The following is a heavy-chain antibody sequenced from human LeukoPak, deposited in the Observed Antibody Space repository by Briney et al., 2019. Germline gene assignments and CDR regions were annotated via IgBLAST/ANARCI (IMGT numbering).Heavy chain of an antibody. CDR2: TYTSGST. J-gene: IGHJ2*01. Sequence: SETLSLTCSVSGYFISSGYYWGWIRQPAGKGLEWIGRTYTSGSTNYNPSLKSRVTISVDTSKNQFSLKLSSMTAADTAVYYCARDITARLGWYFDLWGRGTLVTVSS. CDR1: GYFISSGYY. V-gene: IGHV4-61*02. D-gene: IGHD6-6*01. CDR3: ARDITARLGWYFDL.